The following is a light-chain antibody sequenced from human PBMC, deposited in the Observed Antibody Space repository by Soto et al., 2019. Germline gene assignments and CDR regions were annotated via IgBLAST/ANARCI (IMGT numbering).Light chain of an antibody. CDR2: DAD. V-gene: IGKV1-33*01. J-gene: IGKJ2*01. Sequence: EIQLTQSPPSLSASEGDRVTITCQASHDIKNYLNWYQQKPGKAPKLLIYDADNLQTGVPSRFSGSGAGTEFTFTIGSLQPEDVATYFCQQFDVLPPYTFGQGTKVEIK. CDR1: HDIKNY. CDR3: QQFDVLPPYT.